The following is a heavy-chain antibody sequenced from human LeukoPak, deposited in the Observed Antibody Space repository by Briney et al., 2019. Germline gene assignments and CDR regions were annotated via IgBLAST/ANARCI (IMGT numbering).Heavy chain of an antibody. CDR2: IKQDGSEK. J-gene: IGHJ4*02. D-gene: IGHD4-17*01. Sequence: PGESLRLSCAASGFTFSSFWMSWVRQAPGKGLEWVAHIKQDGSEKYYVDSVKGRFTISRDNAKNSVYLQMNSLRGEDTAFYYCARGKDGDYAYLDYWGQGTLVTVSS. CDR3: ARGKDGDYAYLDY. CDR1: GFTFSSFW. V-gene: IGHV3-7*01.